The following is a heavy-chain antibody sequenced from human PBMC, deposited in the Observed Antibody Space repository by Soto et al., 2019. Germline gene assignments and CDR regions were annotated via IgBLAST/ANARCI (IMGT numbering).Heavy chain of an antibody. CDR1: GFTFSSYA. Sequence: GGSLRLSCAASGFTFSSYAMSWVRQAPGKGLEWVSAISGSGGSTYYADSVKGRFTISRDNSKNTLYLQMNSLRAEDTAVYYCAKEKGVNYYYDSSGYPRDAFDIWGQGTMVTVSS. CDR2: ISGSGGST. J-gene: IGHJ3*02. D-gene: IGHD3-22*01. CDR3: AKEKGVNYYYDSSGYPRDAFDI. V-gene: IGHV3-23*01.